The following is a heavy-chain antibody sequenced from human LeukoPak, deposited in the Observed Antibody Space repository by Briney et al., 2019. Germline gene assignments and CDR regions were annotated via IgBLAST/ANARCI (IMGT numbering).Heavy chain of an antibody. V-gene: IGHV2-5*08. CDR3: AHRRGDGSGYHFDY. D-gene: IGHD3-22*01. CDR1: GGSISSSYW. Sequence: TLSLTCTVSGGSISSSYWSWIRQPPGKALEWLALIYWDDDKRYSPSLKSRLTITRDTSKNQVVLTMTNMDPVDTATYFCAHRRGDGSGYHFDYWGQGTLVTVSS. CDR2: IYWDDDK. J-gene: IGHJ4*02.